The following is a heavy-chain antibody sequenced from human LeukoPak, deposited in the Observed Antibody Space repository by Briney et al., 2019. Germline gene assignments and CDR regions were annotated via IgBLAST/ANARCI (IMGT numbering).Heavy chain of an antibody. CDR1: GGSISSSNW. Sequence: KASETQSLICAVSGGSISSSNWWSWVRQPPGKGLERIGEIYHSGSTNYNPSLKSRVTISVDKSKNQFSLKLSSVTAADTAVYHCARDHGLGEYFQHWGQGTLVTVSS. CDR2: IYHSGST. J-gene: IGHJ1*01. V-gene: IGHV4-4*02. CDR3: ARDHGLGEYFQH. D-gene: IGHD3-16*01.